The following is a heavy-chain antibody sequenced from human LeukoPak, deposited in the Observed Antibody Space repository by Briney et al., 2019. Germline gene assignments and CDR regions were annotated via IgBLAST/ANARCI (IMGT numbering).Heavy chain of an antibody. V-gene: IGHV1-2*02. Sequence: ASVKVSCKASGYTFTGYYMHWVRQAPGQGLEWTGWINPNSGGTNYAQKFQGRVTMTRDTSISTAYMELSRLRSDDTAVYYCARDREYWELPLYYYYYMDVWGKGTTVTVSS. CDR1: GYTFTGYY. CDR2: INPNSGGT. J-gene: IGHJ6*03. CDR3: ARDREYWELPLYYYYYMDV. D-gene: IGHD1-26*01.